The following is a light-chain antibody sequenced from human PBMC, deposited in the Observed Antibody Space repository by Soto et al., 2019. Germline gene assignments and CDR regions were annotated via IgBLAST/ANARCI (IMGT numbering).Light chain of an antibody. CDR1: NIAIKS. CDR2: DDS. CDR3: QVWDISSDQYL. J-gene: IGLJ1*01. Sequence: LTQPPSVSVAPGQTARITCGGNNIAIKSVHWYQQRPGQAPVLVLYDDSNRPSGIPARFSGSNSGSTATLTISSVEAGDEADYFCQVWDISSDQYLFGAGTKVTVL. V-gene: IGLV3-21*02.